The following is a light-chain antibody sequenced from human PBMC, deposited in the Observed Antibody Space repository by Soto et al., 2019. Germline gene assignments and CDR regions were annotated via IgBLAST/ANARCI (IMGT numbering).Light chain of an antibody. CDR1: NSNIGSNS. Sequence: SVLTQALYASGPAAQVVTISSCGGNSNIGSNSVYLYNHIPRMAPTLLIYYHNQRPSGAPARFSDSRAGASASLASVALPSEDEALYYCAALDASLSACVFGNGTKVTVL. CDR3: AALDASLSACV. J-gene: IGLJ1*01. CDR2: YHN. V-gene: IGLV1-47*02.